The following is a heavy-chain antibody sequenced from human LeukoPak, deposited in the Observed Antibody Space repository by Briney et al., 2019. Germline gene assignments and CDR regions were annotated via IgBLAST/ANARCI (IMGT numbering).Heavy chain of an antibody. J-gene: IGHJ5*02. D-gene: IGHD3-10*01. CDR2: IHYTGST. CDR1: GGSISSYY. V-gene: IGHV4-59*01. CDR3: ARGGYYGSGNDFRFDP. Sequence: SETLSLTCTVSGGSISSYYWSWIRQPPGKGLECIGYIHYTGSTNYNPSLKSRVTISVETSKNQFSLKLKSVTAADTAVYYCARGGYYGSGNDFRFDPWGQGTLVTVSS.